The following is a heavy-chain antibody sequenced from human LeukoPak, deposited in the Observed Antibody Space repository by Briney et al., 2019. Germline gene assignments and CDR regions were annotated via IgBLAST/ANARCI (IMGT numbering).Heavy chain of an antibody. V-gene: IGHV3-53*01. CDR2: IYSGGST. CDR3: ARSSPYSGSLV. Sequence: PGRSLRLSCAASGFTFSSYGMRWVRQAPGKGLEWVSVIYSGGSTYYADSVKGRFTISRDNSKNTLYLQMNSLRVEDTAVYYCARSSPYSGSLVWGQGTMVTVSS. J-gene: IGHJ3*01. CDR1: GFTFSSYG. D-gene: IGHD1-26*01.